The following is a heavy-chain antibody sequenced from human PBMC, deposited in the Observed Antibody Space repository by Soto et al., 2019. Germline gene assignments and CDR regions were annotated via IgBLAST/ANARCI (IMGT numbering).Heavy chain of an antibody. CDR3: ANTGTYSRLYTFDI. Sequence: GGSLRLSCAASGFTFDDYGMSWVRQAPGKGLEWVSGIDSSGDNTYYTDSVKSRFTISRDNFKNTLFLQMNSLRVEDSALYYCANTGTYSRLYTFDIWGQGTVVTVSS. CDR2: IDSSGDNT. D-gene: IGHD1-26*01. J-gene: IGHJ3*02. CDR1: GFTFDDYG. V-gene: IGHV3-23*05.